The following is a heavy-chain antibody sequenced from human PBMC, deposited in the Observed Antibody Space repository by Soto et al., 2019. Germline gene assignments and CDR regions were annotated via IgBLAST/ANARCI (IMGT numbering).Heavy chain of an antibody. CDR2: INPGDSDT. V-gene: IGHV5-51*01. J-gene: IGHJ4*02. CDR3: ARSFTAGTAGDY. D-gene: IGHD6-19*01. CDR1: GYRFTNYW. Sequence: GESLKISCKGSGYRFTNYWIGWVRQMAGKGLEWMGIINPGDSDTRYSPSFQGQVTISADKSISTAYLQWSSLKASDTAMYFCARSFTAGTAGDYWGQGTLVTVSS.